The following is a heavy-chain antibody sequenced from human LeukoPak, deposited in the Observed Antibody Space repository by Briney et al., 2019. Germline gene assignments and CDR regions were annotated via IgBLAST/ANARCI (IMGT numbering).Heavy chain of an antibody. V-gene: IGHV3-48*03. CDR3: ARDADSSWYFHWFDP. CDR2: ISSNGGTI. J-gene: IGHJ5*02. Sequence: GGSLRLSCAASGFTFRKAWMNCVRQAPGKGREWVSYISSNGGTIYYADSVKGRFTISRDNARNSLYLQMNGLGAEDTAVYYCARDADSSWYFHWFDPWGQGTLVTVSS. D-gene: IGHD6-13*01. CDR1: GFTFRKAW.